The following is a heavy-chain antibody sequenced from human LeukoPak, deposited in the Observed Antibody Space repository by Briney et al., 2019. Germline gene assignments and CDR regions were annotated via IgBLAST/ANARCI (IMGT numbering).Heavy chain of an antibody. D-gene: IGHD5-12*01. CDR3: ARGIVATWKAGAFDI. V-gene: IGHV3-48*03. Sequence: PGGSLRLSCAASGFTFSSYEMNWVRQAPGKGLEWVSYISSSGSTIYYADSVNGRFTISRDNAKNSLYLQMNSLRAEDTAAYYCARGIVATWKAGAFDIWGQGTMVTVSS. J-gene: IGHJ3*02. CDR1: GFTFSSYE. CDR2: ISSSGSTI.